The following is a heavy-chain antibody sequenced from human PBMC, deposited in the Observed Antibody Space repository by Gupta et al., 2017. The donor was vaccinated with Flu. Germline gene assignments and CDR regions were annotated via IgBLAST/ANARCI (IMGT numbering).Heavy chain of an antibody. CDR2: ISGSGGST. CDR3: AKGGRSGVVVPAAMRQDYYYYGMDV. Sequence: EVQLLESGGGLVQPGGSLRLSCAASGFTFSSYAMSWVRQAPGKGLEWVSAISGSGGSTYYADSVKGRFTISRDNSKNTLYLQMNSLRAEDTAVYYCAKGGRSGVVVPAAMRQDYYYYGMDVWGQGTTVTVSS. CDR1: GFTFSSYA. V-gene: IGHV3-23*01. J-gene: IGHJ6*02. D-gene: IGHD2-2*01.